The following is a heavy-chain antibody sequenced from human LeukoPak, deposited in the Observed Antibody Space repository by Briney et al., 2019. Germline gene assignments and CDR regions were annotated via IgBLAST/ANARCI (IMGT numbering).Heavy chain of an antibody. CDR1: GGSISSYY. J-gene: IGHJ4*02. D-gene: IGHD6-6*01. V-gene: IGHV4-59*01. CDR2: IYYSGST. CDR3: ASGRFGYSSSSDY. Sequence: PSETLPLTCTVSGGSISSYYWSWIRQPPGKGLEWIGYIYYSGSTNYNPSLKSRVTISVDTSKNQFSLKLSSVTAADTAMYYCASGRFGYSSSSDYWGQGTLVTVSS.